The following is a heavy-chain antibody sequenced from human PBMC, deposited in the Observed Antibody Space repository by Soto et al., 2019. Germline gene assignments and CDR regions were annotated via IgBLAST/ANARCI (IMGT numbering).Heavy chain of an antibody. D-gene: IGHD5-12*01. V-gene: IGHV4-39*01. Sequence: SETLSLTCTVYGGSISSSSYYWGWIRQPPGKGLEWIGSIYYSGSTYYNPSLKSRVTISVDTSKNQFSLKLSSVTAADTAVYYCARQFFGDGYNYDFDYWGQGTLVTVSS. CDR1: GGSISSSSYY. CDR2: IYYSGST. J-gene: IGHJ4*02. CDR3: ARQFFGDGYNYDFDY.